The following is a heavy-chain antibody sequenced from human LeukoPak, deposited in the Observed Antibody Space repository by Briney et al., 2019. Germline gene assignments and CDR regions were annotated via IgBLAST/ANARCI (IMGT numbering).Heavy chain of an antibody. CDR1: GFTFSSYW. Sequence: PGGSLRLSCAASGFTFSSYWMSWVRQAPGKGLEWVSAISGSGGSTYYADSVKGRFTISRDNSKNTLYLQMNSLRAEDTALYYCAKDGDYGDSRGSFDYWGQGTLVTVSS. J-gene: IGHJ4*02. D-gene: IGHD4-17*01. CDR2: ISGSGGST. V-gene: IGHV3-23*01. CDR3: AKDGDYGDSRGSFDY.